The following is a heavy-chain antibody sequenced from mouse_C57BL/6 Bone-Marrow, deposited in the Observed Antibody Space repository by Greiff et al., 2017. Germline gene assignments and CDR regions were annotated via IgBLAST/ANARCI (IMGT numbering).Heavy chain of an antibody. Sequence: QVQLQQSGAELVMPGASVKLSCKASGYTFTSYWMHWVKQRPGQGLEWIGEIDPSDSYTNYNQKFKGKSTLTVDKSSSTAYMQLSSLTSEDSAVYYCARDTTVVAGIYYFDYWGQGTTLTVSS. V-gene: IGHV1-69*01. CDR1: GYTFTSYW. D-gene: IGHD1-1*01. CDR2: IDPSDSYT. J-gene: IGHJ2*01. CDR3: ARDTTVVAGIYYFDY.